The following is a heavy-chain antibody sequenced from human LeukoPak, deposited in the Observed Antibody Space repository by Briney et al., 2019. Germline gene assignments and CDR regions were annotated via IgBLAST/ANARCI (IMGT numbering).Heavy chain of an antibody. CDR2: ISGSGGST. CDR1: GFTFDDYA. J-gene: IGHJ4*02. D-gene: IGHD3-22*01. Sequence: PGRSLRLSCAASGFTFDDYAMHWVRHAPGKGLEWVSAISGSGGSTYYADSVKGRFTISRDNSKNTLYLQMNSLRAEDTAVYYCAKEEDYYDSSGYFDHWGQGTLVTVSS. V-gene: IGHV3-23*01. CDR3: AKEEDYYDSSGYFDH.